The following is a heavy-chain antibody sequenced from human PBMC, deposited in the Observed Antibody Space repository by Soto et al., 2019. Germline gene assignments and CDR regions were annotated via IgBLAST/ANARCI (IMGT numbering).Heavy chain of an antibody. D-gene: IGHD5-12*01. CDR1: GFTFCTYA. CDR2: ISGSGGRT. CDR3: VSEEPGGSNFNPDC. J-gene: IGHJ4*02. Sequence: PGVSLRLSCVPSGFTFCTYAMSWVRQTPGKGLEWVSSISGSGGRTDYADSVKGRFTISRDNAKNSLYLQMNSLRADDTAIYFCVSEEPGGSNFNPDCWGQGT. V-gene: IGHV3-23*01.